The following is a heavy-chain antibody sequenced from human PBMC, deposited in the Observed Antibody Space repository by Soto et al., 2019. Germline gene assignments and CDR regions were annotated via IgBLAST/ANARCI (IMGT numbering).Heavy chain of an antibody. Sequence: TGGSLRLSCAASGFTFSSYAMSWVRQAPGKGLEWVSAISGSGGSTYYADSVKGRFTISRDNSKNTLYLQMNSLRAEDTAVYYCAKGGLWFGDTKSFYYYGMDVWGQGTTVTVSS. D-gene: IGHD3-10*01. CDR2: ISGSGGST. CDR3: AKGGLWFGDTKSFYYYGMDV. CDR1: GFTFSSYA. J-gene: IGHJ6*02. V-gene: IGHV3-23*01.